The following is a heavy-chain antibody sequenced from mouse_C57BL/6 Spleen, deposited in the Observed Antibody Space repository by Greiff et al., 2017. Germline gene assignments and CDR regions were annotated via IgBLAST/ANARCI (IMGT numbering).Heavy chain of an antibody. D-gene: IGHD6-1*01. J-gene: IGHJ4*01. CDR1: GYAFSSSW. CDR2: IYPGDGDT. V-gene: IGHV1-82*01. Sequence: QVQLQQSGPELVKPGASVKISCKASGYAFSSSWMNWVKQRPGKGLEWIGRIYPGDGDTNYNGKFKGKATLTADKSSSTAYMQLSSLTSEDSAVYYCSRRRSLRGYAMDYWGQGTSVTVSS. CDR3: SRRRSLRGYAMDY.